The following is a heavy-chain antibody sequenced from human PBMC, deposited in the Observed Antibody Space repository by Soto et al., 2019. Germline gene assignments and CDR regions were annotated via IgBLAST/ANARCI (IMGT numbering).Heavy chain of an antibody. Sequence: EAQLWESGGGPVQPGESLRLSCATSGFNFDIYAMAWVRRAPGKGLEWVSAISSSSGATTYYADSVRGRFTISRVNSRDTLYLQMSSLRVEDTAVYYCAQMATLTTSALDVWGQGTMVSVSS. CDR2: ISSSSGATT. V-gene: IGHV3-23*01. CDR3: AQMATLTTSALDV. CDR1: GFNFDIYA. J-gene: IGHJ3*01. D-gene: IGHD4-4*01.